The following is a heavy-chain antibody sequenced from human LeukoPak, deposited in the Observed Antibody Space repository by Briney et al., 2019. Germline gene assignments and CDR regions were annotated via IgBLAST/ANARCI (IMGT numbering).Heavy chain of an antibody. CDR2: SDDSGNT. Sequence: SETLSLTCTVSGGSISGYKWSWIRQPAGKGLEWIGRSDDSGNTNYNPSLKSRVTVSVETSKNQISLKLNSVTAADTAVYYCAKDERRPDGWTGGSYHWGQGIPVTVSS. V-gene: IGHV4-4*07. CDR3: AKDERRPDGWTGGSYH. D-gene: IGHD5-24*01. J-gene: IGHJ4*02. CDR1: GGSISGYK.